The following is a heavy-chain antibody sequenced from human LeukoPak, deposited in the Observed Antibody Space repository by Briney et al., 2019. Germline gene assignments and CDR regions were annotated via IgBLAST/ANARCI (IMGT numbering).Heavy chain of an antibody. D-gene: IGHD3-22*01. CDR2: ISGSGGSI. V-gene: IGHV3-23*01. CDR3: AKRGYYYDSSGYYYFDY. J-gene: IGHJ4*02. CDR1: GFSFSSHE. Sequence: GGSLRLSCAASGFSFSSHEMNWVRQAPGKGLEWVSTISGSGGSIYYADSVRGRFTISRDNSKNTLYLQMNSLRAEDTAVYYCAKRGYYYDSSGYYYFDYWGQGTLVTVSS.